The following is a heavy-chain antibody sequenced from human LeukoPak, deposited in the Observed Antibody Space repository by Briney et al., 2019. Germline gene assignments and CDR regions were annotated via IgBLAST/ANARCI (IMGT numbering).Heavy chain of an antibody. V-gene: IGHV4-61*02. J-gene: IGHJ6*03. CDR3: AREKKTGSIFGVVYYMDV. Sequence: KPSQTLSLTCTVSGGSISSGSYYWSRIRQPAGQGLERIWPIYTSGSTNYNPSLKRRVTIAVATSKNQFSLKLSSVTAADTAVYYCAREKKTGSIFGVVYYMDVWGKGTTVTVSS. CDR2: IYTSGST. D-gene: IGHD3-3*01. CDR1: GGSISSGSYY.